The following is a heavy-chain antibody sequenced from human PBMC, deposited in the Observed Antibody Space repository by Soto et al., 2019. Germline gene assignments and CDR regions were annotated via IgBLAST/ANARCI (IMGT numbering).Heavy chain of an antibody. Sequence: ASVKVSCKASGYTFTSYGISWVRQAPGQGLEWMGWISAYNGNTNYAQKLQGRVTISVDTSKNQFSLKLTSVTAADTAVYYCAGWAVGIMIFGVPKDYWGQGTLVTVSS. D-gene: IGHD3-3*01. CDR2: ISAYNGNT. CDR1: GYTFTSYG. CDR3: AGWAVGIMIFGVPKDY. J-gene: IGHJ4*02. V-gene: IGHV1-18*04.